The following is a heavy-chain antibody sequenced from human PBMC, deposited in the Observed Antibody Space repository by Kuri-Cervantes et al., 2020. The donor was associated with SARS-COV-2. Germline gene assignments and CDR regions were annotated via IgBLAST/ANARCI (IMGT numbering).Heavy chain of an antibody. Sequence: GGSLRRSCAASGFTFSSYSMNWVRQAPGKGLEWVSSISSSSSYIYYADSVKGRFTISRDNAKNSLYLQMNSLRAEKKAVYYCASQGRGYRSSGTACVFDFWGQGTLVTVSS. CDR2: ISSSSSYI. V-gene: IGHV3-21*01. CDR1: GFTFSSYS. CDR3: ASQGRGYRSSGTACVFDF. J-gene: IGHJ4*01. D-gene: IGHD6-13*01.